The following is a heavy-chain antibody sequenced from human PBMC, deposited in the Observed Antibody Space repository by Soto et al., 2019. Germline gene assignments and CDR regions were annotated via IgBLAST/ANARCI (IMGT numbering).Heavy chain of an antibody. CDR2: IYHSGST. D-gene: IGHD5-18*01. Sequence: ASETMSLTCAVSGGSISSGGYSWSWIRQPPGKGLEWIGYIYHSGSTYYNPSLKSRVTISVDRSKNQFSLKLSSVTAADTAVHYCARGYSYGHYYFDYWGQGTLVTVSS. CDR1: GGSISSGGYS. J-gene: IGHJ4*02. V-gene: IGHV4-30-2*01. CDR3: ARGYSYGHYYFDY.